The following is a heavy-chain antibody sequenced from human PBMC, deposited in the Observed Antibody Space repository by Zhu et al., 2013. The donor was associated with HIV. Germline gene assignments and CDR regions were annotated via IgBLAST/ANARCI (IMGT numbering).Heavy chain of an antibody. D-gene: IGHD2-15*01. CDR1: GYTFTAYY. Sequence: QVQLLQSGPQVTKPGASMRLSCQTSGYTFTAYYLHWLRQAPGQGLEWMGEINAQAGGTFYAQKFQGRVTFTRDASIATVYLDLNNLMSDDTAIYLCARERIGCSGGNCYFDSWGQGSPVTVSS. CDR2: INAQAGGT. J-gene: IGHJ5*01. CDR3: ARERIGCSGGNCYFDS. V-gene: IGHV1-2*02.